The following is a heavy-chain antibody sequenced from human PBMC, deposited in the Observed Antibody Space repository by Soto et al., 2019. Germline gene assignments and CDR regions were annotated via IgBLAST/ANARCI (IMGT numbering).Heavy chain of an antibody. CDR1: GCTFGDYA. J-gene: IGHJ4*02. Sequence: PGGAVRRSCAASGCTFGDYAMQWVRQAPGKGLEWVSAISWNSGSIDYADSVKGRFTISRDNAKNSLYLQMNSLRAEDTALYYCAKSHTTSRWYVTTDYWAQGTRVTVTS. D-gene: IGHD6-19*01. V-gene: IGHV3-9*01. CDR3: AKSHTTSRWYVTTDY. CDR2: ISWNSGSI.